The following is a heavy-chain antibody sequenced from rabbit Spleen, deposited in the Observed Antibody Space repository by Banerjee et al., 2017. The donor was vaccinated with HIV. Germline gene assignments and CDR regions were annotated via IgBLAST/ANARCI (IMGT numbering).Heavy chain of an antibody. CDR1: GFDFSSYG. J-gene: IGHJ4*01. D-gene: IGHD4-1*01. CDR2: FDPIFVIT. V-gene: IGHV1S47*01. CDR3: VREVAAKLNL. Sequence: QEQLVESGGGLVQPGGSLKLSCKASGFDFSSYGVSWVRQAPGKGLEWIGYFDPIFVITYYANWVNGRFTISSHNAQNMLYLQLNSLTAADTATYFCVREVAAKLNLWGQGTLVTVS.